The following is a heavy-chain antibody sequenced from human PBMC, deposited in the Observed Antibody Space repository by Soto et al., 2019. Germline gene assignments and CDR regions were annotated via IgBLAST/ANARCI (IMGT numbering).Heavy chain of an antibody. CDR2: INSDGSNT. D-gene: IGHD5-18*01. Sequence: EVQLVESGGGLVQPGGSLRLSCAASGFTFSNYWMHWVRQAPGKGLLWVSRINSDGSNTNYADSVRGRFTISRDNAKNTLYLQVNSLRAEDTAVLYCARGVLNSFGTDVWGQGTTVTVSS. CDR3: ARGVLNSFGTDV. V-gene: IGHV3-74*01. J-gene: IGHJ6*02. CDR1: GFTFSNYW.